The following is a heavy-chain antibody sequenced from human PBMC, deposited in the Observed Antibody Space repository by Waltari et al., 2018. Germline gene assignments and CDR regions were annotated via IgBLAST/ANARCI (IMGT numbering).Heavy chain of an antibody. V-gene: IGHV3-53*01. CDR2: IHAGGNT. CDR1: GFRVSYNY. Sequence: EVQLVESGGGLIQPGGSLRLSCEASGFRVSYNYMSWVRQAPGKGLEWVSVIHAGGNTYYGESVKGRFTISRDISKNTLYLQMNSLTVEDSAMYYCARAGLGSPSQWLQLFDSWGQGTLVTVSS. J-gene: IGHJ4*02. D-gene: IGHD5-12*01. CDR3: ARAGLGSPSQWLQLFDS.